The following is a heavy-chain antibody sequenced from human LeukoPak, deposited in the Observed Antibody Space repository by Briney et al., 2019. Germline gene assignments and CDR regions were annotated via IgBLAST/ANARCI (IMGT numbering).Heavy chain of an antibody. CDR3: ARDGGVGYYSPNFDD. D-gene: IGHD3-3*01. J-gene: IGHJ4*02. CDR2: TYYRCKWYN. Sequence: SQTLSLTCAISGDSVSSNSAAWNWIRQSPSRGLEWLGRTYYRCKWYNDYAVSVKSRITINPDTSKNQFSLQLNSVTPEDTAVYSWARDGGVGYYSPNFDDWGQGTLVTVSS. CDR1: GDSVSSNSAA. V-gene: IGHV6-1*01.